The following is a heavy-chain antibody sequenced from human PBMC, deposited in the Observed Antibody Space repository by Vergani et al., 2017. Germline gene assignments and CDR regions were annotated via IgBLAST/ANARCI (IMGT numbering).Heavy chain of an antibody. D-gene: IGHD3-22*01. V-gene: IGHV1-69*01. J-gene: IGHJ4*02. CDR3: AYDSSGYLGRKSDY. CDR2: IIPIFGTA. CDR1: GYTFTSYD. Sequence: QVQLVQSGAEVKKPGASVKVSCKASGYTFTSYDINWVRQATGQGLEWMGGIIPIFGTANYAQKFQVRVTITADESTSTAYMELSSLRSEDTAVYYCAYDSSGYLGRKSDYWGQGTLVTVSS.